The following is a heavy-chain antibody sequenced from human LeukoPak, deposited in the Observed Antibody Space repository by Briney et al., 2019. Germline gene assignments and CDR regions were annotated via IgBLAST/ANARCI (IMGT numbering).Heavy chain of an antibody. D-gene: IGHD2-2*01. CDR2: ISGNADNT. CDR3: AQDQLVVVPAVFDY. J-gene: IGHJ4*02. CDR1: GFTFSSYS. Sequence: GGSLRLSCAASGFTFSSYSMNWVRQAPGKGLEWVSLISGNADNTYYTDSVKGRFTISRDNSKNTLYLQMNSLRAEDTAVYYCAQDQLVVVPAVFDYWGQGTLVTVSS. V-gene: IGHV3-23*01.